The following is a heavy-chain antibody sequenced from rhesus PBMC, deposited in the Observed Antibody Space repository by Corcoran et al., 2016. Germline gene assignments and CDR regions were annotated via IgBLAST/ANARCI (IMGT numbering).Heavy chain of an antibody. CDR3: ASDPDTAGTGPFDY. CDR1: GGSISSSY. CDR2: IYSSGSST. Sequence: QLQLQESGPGLVKPSETLSVTCAVSGGSISSSYWSWIRQAPGKGLEWIGYIYSSGSSTNDNPPLKIRVILSVDTSKNQLSVKLSSVTAADTAVYYCASDPDTAGTGPFDYWGQGVLVTVSS. J-gene: IGHJ4*01. D-gene: IGHD5-30*01. V-gene: IGHV4-169*02.